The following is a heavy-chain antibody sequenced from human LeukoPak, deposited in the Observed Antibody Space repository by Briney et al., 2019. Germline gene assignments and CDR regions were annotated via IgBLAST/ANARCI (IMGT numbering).Heavy chain of an antibody. CDR3: ARVHCSSTSCYPGY. D-gene: IGHD2-2*01. Sequence: GGSLRLSCAASGFTFSSYSMNWVRQAPGKGLEWVSYISSSSSTLYYAVSVKGRFTISRDNAKNSLYLQMNSLRAEDTAVYYCARVHCSSTSCYPGYWGQGTLVTVSS. CDR2: ISSSSSTL. J-gene: IGHJ4*02. CDR1: GFTFSSYS. V-gene: IGHV3-48*04.